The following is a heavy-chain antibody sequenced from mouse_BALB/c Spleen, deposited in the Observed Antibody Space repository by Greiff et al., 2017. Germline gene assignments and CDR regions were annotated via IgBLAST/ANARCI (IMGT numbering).Heavy chain of an antibody. V-gene: IGHV2-9*02. D-gene: IGHD2-14*01. Sequence: VQLVESGPGLVAPSQSLSITCTVSGFSLTSYGVHWVRQPPGKGLEWLGVIWAGGSTNYNSALMSRLSISKDNSKSQVFLKMNSLQTDDTAMYYCARGDYRYGDYAMDYWGQGTSVTVSS. CDR1: GFSLTSYG. J-gene: IGHJ4*01. CDR3: ARGDYRYGDYAMDY. CDR2: IWAGGST.